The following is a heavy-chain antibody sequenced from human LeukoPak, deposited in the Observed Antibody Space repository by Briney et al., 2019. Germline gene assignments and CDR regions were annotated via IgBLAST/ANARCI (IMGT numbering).Heavy chain of an antibody. CDR3: ARDRSRGLLDAFDI. J-gene: IGHJ3*02. V-gene: IGHV3-48*03. Sequence: GGSLRLSCAASGFTFSSYEMNWVRQAPGKGLEWVSYISSSGSTIYYADSVKGRFTISRDNAKNSMYLQMNSLRAEDTAVYYCARDRSRGLLDAFDIWGQGTMVTVSS. CDR2: ISSSGSTI. D-gene: IGHD5-18*01. CDR1: GFTFSSYE.